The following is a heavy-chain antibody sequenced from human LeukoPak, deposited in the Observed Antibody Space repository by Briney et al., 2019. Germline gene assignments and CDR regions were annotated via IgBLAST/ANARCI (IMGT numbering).Heavy chain of an antibody. V-gene: IGHV3-74*01. D-gene: IGHD5-18*01. CDR3: TRGRAYNYGYFDY. J-gene: IGHJ4*02. CDR2: ISSDGSST. CDR1: GFTLSSDW. Sequence: GGSLRLSCAASGFTLSSDWMHSVRQARGRGLVWVSRISSDGSSTSYADSVKGRFTIYRDNTKNTLYLQMDSQRHDGTAIYFCTRGRAYNYGYFDYWGQGTLVTASS.